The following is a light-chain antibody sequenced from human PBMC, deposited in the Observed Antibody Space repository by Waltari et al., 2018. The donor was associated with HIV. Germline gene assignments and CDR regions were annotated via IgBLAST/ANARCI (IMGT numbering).Light chain of an antibody. CDR3: QAADTGGFYDVI. Sequence: SYDLTQPPSVSVSPGQTARITCTGSGLGQPPPYWFQQKPGQAPKLVIRKDTERPSGTPERFSGSSSGTTVTLTISGVQAEDEADYYCQAADTGGFYDVIFGGGTKLTVL. CDR1: GLGQPP. V-gene: IGLV3-25*03. CDR2: KDT. J-gene: IGLJ2*01.